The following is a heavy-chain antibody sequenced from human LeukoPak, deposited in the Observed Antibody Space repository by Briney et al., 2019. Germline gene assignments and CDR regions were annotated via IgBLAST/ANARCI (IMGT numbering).Heavy chain of an antibody. CDR2: ISSGSGYI. CDR3: ARVGPYCTNGVCYTYYYYYMDV. J-gene: IGHJ6*03. Sequence: PGGSLRLSCAASGFTFSSYSMNWVRQAPGKGLEWVSSISSGSGYIYYADSVKGRFTISRDSAKNSLYLQMNSLRAEDTVVYYCARVGPYCTNGVCYTYYYYYMDVWGKGTTVTVSS. V-gene: IGHV3-21*01. CDR1: GFTFSSYS. D-gene: IGHD2-8*01.